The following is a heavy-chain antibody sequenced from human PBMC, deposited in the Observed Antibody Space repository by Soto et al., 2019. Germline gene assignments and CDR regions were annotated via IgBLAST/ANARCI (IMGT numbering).Heavy chain of an antibody. V-gene: IGHV3-23*01. D-gene: IGHD3-9*01. CDR2: ISGSGGST. J-gene: IGHJ5*02. Sequence: GGSLRLSCAASGFTFSSYGMHWVRQAPGKGLEWVSAISGSGGSTYYADSVKGRFTISRDNSKNTLYLQMNSLRAEDTAVYYCAKNYDIMGPAWFDPWGQGTLVTVSS. CDR1: GFTFSSYG. CDR3: AKNYDIMGPAWFDP.